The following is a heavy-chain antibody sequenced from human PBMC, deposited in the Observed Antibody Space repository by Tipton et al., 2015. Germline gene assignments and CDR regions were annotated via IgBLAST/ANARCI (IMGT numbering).Heavy chain of an antibody. V-gene: IGHV1-46*01. CDR3: ATALIISGKWSWFDP. CDR2: INPSGGST. D-gene: IGHD3-10*01. Sequence: QSGPEVKKPGASVKVSCKASGYTFTSYYMHWVRQATGQGIEWMGIINPSGGSTSYAQKFQGRVTMTRDTSTSTVYMELSSLRSDDTAVYYCATALIISGKWSWFDPWGQGTLVTVSS. CDR1: GYTFTSYY. J-gene: IGHJ5*02.